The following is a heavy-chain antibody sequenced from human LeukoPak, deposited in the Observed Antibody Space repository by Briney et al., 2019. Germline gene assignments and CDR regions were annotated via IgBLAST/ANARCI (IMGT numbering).Heavy chain of an antibody. V-gene: IGHV3-30*04. CDR1: GFTFNTYA. D-gene: IGHD3-3*01. J-gene: IGHJ4*02. Sequence: GGSLRLSCAASGFTFNTYAIHWVRQAPGKGLEWVAVIPYDGSNKDYTDSVKGRFTISRDNSKSTLYLHMNSLRAEDTAVYYCARGPDSITIFGVVNTPFDYWGQGTLVTVSS. CDR2: IPYDGSNK. CDR3: ARGPDSITIFGVVNTPFDY.